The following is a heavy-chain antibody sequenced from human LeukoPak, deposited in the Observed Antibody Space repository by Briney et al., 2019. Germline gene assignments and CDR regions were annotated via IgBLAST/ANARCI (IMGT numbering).Heavy chain of an antibody. Sequence: SETLSLTCTVSGGSISSYYWSWIRQPAGKGLEWIASIYYSRSSNYNPSLKSRVTISVDTSKNQFSLKLSSVTAADTAVYYCARSPDGYAWDYWGLGTLVTVSS. D-gene: IGHD5-24*01. CDR3: ARSPDGYAWDY. V-gene: IGHV4-59*01. CDR2: IYYSRSS. CDR1: GGSISSYY. J-gene: IGHJ4*02.